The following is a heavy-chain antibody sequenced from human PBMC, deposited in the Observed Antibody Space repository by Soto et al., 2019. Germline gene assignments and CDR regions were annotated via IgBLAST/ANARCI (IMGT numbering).Heavy chain of an antibody. V-gene: IGHV3-9*01. J-gene: IGHJ4*02. CDR2: ISWNSGSI. CDR3: AKGHSITMVRGVIGPANYFDY. CDR1: GFTFDDYA. Sequence: PGGSLRLSCAASGFTFDDYAMHWVRQAPGKGLEWVSGISWNSGSIGYADSVKGRFTISRDNAKNSLYLQMNSLRAEDTALYYCAKGHSITMVRGVIGPANYFDYWGQGTLVTVSS. D-gene: IGHD3-10*01.